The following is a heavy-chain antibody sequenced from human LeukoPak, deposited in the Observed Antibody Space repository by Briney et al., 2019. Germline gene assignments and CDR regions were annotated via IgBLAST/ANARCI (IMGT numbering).Heavy chain of an antibody. CDR2: INHSGST. Sequence: PSETLSLTCAVYGGSFSGYYWSWIRQPPGKGLEWIGEINHSGSTNYNPSLKSRVTISVDTSKNQFSLKLSSVTAADTAVYYCAVSSSWYYFDYWGQGTLVTVSS. CDR1: GGSFSGYY. D-gene: IGHD6-13*01. J-gene: IGHJ4*02. V-gene: IGHV4-34*01. CDR3: AVSSSWYYFDY.